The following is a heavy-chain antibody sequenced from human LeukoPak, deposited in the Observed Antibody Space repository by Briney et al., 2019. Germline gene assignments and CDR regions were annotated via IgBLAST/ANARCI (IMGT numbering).Heavy chain of an antibody. CDR2: ISGSGGST. Sequence: GGSLRLSCAASGFTFSSYAMSWVRQAPGKGLEWVSAISGSGGSTYYADSVKGRFTISRDNSKNTLYLQMNSLRAEDTAVYYCAKDSGPSTYYYDSSGPKGYYWGQGTLVTVSS. CDR3: AKDSGPSTYYYDSSGPKGYY. J-gene: IGHJ4*02. CDR1: GFTFSSYA. D-gene: IGHD3-22*01. V-gene: IGHV3-23*01.